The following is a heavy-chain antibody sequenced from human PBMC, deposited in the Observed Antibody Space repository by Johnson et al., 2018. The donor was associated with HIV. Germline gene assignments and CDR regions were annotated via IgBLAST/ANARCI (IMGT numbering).Heavy chain of an antibody. CDR2: IWYDGHFT. CDR3: VKDGAHSGSHHDAFDV. Sequence: HVQLVESGGGVVRPGRSLRLSCVASGLSFSAYAIHWVRQAPGQGLEWVAVIWYDGHFTYYGESVKGRFTISRDNSKNTVFLEMNSLTAEDTGLYYCVKDGAHSGSHHDAFDVWGRGTVVTVSS. J-gene: IGHJ3*01. CDR1: GLSFSAYA. V-gene: IGHV3-33*06. D-gene: IGHD1-26*01.